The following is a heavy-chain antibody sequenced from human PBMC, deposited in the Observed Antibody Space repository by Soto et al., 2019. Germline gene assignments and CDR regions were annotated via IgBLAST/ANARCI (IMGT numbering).Heavy chain of an antibody. CDR1: GGPISSSSYY. J-gene: IGHJ6*02. Sequence: SETLSLTCTVSGGPISSSSYYWGWIRQPPGKGLEWIGSIYYSGSTYYNPSLKSRVTISVDTSKNQFSLKLSSVTAADTAVYYCASGRGTGTTNYYYYYGMDVWGQGTTVTVSS. D-gene: IGHD1-1*01. CDR3: ASGRGTGTTNYYYYYGMDV. CDR2: IYYSGST. V-gene: IGHV4-39*01.